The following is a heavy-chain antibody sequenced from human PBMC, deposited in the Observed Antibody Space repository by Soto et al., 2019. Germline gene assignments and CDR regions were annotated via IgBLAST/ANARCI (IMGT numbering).Heavy chain of an antibody. D-gene: IGHD6-19*01. V-gene: IGHV1-18*01. CDR2: ISAYNGNT. Sequence: QVQLVQSGAEVKKPGASVKVSCKASGYTFTSYGISWVRQAPGQGLEWMGWISAYNGNTNYAQKLQGRVTITTDTATSTAYMELRSLRCNNAAVYYSARDPLYSSGLFDYWGQGTLVTVSS. CDR1: GYTFTSYG. J-gene: IGHJ4*02. CDR3: ARDPLYSSGLFDY.